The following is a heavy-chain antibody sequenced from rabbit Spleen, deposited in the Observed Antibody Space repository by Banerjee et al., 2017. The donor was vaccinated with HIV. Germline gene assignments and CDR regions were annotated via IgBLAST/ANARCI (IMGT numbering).Heavy chain of an antibody. CDR3: ARDPAGREDFNL. V-gene: IGHV1S40*01. CDR1: GVDFSSSYW. J-gene: IGHJ4*01. CDR2: IDVSSRGGR. Sequence: QSLEESGGDLVKPGASLTLTCTASGVDFSSSYWICWIRQAPGKGLEWIACIDVSSRGGRYYASWSKGRFTRSKSSSTTVPLQMTSLAAADTATYFCARDPAGREDFNLWGPGTLVTVS. D-gene: IGHD4-2*01.